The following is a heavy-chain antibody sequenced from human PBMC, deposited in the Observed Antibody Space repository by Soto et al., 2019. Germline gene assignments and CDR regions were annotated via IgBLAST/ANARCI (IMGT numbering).Heavy chain of an antibody. Sequence: ASVKVSCKASGYTFTSYGISWVRQAPGQGLEWMGWISAYNGKTNYAQKLQGRVTMTTDTSTSTAYMELRSLRSDDTAVYYCARDVTVTTVYYYYYMDVWGKGTTVTVSS. CDR1: GYTFTSYG. V-gene: IGHV1-18*01. D-gene: IGHD4-4*01. J-gene: IGHJ6*03. CDR2: ISAYNGKT. CDR3: ARDVTVTTVYYYYYMDV.